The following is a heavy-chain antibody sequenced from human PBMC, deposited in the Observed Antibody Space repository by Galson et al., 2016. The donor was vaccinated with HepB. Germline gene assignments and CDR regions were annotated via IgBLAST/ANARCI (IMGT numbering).Heavy chain of an antibody. CDR1: GFNIPTSA. Sequence: SVKVSCKASGFNIPTSAVQWVRQARGQRPEWLGWIVVGSGDTNYAQKFQDRVTITWDMSTSTAYMELRSLRSDDTAMYFCATWEPTTGEYFRHWGQGTLVTVSS. D-gene: IGHD1-26*01. V-gene: IGHV1-58*01. CDR2: IVVGSGDT. CDR3: ATWEPTTGEYFRH. J-gene: IGHJ1*01.